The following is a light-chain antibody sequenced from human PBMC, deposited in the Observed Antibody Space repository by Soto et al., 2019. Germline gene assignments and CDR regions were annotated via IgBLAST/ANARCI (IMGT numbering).Light chain of an antibody. CDR3: QQYVSSPPWT. J-gene: IGKJ1*01. CDR1: QSVSRSY. CDR2: GAS. V-gene: IGKV3-20*01. Sequence: EIVLTQSPGTLSLSPGERATLSCRASQSVSRSYLAWYQQKPGQAPRLLIYGASSRATGIPDRFSGSGSGTDFTLTISRLEPEDVAVYYCQQYVSSPPWTFGQGTKVEIK.